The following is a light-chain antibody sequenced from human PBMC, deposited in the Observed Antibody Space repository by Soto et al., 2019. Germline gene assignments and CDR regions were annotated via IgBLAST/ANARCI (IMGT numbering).Light chain of an antibody. CDR2: LNSDGSH. CDR3: QTWDTGAVV. CDR1: SGHSTYA. V-gene: IGLV4-69*01. J-gene: IGLJ2*01. Sequence: QSVLTQSPSASASLGASVKLTCTLSSGHSTYALAWHQQQPEKGPRYLMNLNSDGSHNKGDEIPDRFSGSSSGAERYLTISSLQSEDEADYYCQTWDTGAVVFGGGTKLTVL.